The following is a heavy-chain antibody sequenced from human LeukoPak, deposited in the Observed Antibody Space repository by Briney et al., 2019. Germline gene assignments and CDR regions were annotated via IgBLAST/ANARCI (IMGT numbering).Heavy chain of an antibody. Sequence: PGRSLRLSCAASGFTFSSYAMHWVRQAPGKGLEWVAVISYDGSNKYYADSVKGRFTISRDNSKNTLYLQMNSLRAEDTAVYYCARASDFWSGYCGYWGQGTLVTVSS. J-gene: IGHJ4*02. CDR1: GFTFSSYA. D-gene: IGHD3-3*01. CDR2: ISYDGSNK. CDR3: ARASDFWSGYCGY. V-gene: IGHV3-30-3*01.